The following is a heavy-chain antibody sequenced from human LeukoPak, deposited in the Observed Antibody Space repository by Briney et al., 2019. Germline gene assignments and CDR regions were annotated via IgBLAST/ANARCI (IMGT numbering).Heavy chain of an antibody. V-gene: IGHV3-20*03. D-gene: IGHD2-15*01. CDR2: INRNGGST. CDR1: GLPSDGYA. CDR3: ARHGYCSGGSCYSFGY. Sequence: GGSLRHSHAPSGLPSDGYAMRGVDPAPRRGLHWVSCINRNGGSTCYADSVKGRFTTSRDNAKNSLYLQMNSLRAEDTALYYCARHGYCSGGSCYSFGYWGQGTLVTVSS. J-gene: IGHJ4*02.